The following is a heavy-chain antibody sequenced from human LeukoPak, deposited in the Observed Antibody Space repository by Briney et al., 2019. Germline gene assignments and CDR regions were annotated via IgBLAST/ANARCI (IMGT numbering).Heavy chain of an antibody. Sequence: SESLSLTCAVSVGLLRPHYWSWIRRPLGRGLEGMGEINNRGTTNYSPSLRGRATISVDTSKNQFSLRLTSVTAADTAMYYCARVPLWWLTPFDFWGQGTLATVSS. J-gene: IGHJ4*02. CDR1: VGLLRPHY. CDR3: ARVPLWWLTPFDF. CDR2: INNRGTT. D-gene: IGHD5-12*01. V-gene: IGHV4-34*01.